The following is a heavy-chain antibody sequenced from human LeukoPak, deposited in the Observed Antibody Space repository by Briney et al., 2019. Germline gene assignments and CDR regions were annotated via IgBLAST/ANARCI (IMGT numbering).Heavy chain of an antibody. Sequence: GESLKISCKGSGYRFSNNWIAWVRQMPGKGLEWMGIIYPGDSDTRYIPSFQGQVTISVDKSISTAYLQWSSLKASDTAMYYCAILFSPPYCGGDPCAFDIWGQGTMVTVSS. J-gene: IGHJ3*02. CDR3: AILFSPPYCGGDPCAFDI. D-gene: IGHD2-21*02. V-gene: IGHV5-51*01. CDR2: IYPGDSDT. CDR1: GYRFSNNW.